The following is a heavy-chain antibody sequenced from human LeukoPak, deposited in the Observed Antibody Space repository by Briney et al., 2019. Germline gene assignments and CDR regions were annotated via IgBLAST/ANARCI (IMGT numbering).Heavy chain of an antibody. CDR3: VTYLLSSAREDYSYCSGGSCLVD. V-gene: IGHV3-53*01. CDR1: GFTVSSNY. J-gene: IGHJ4*02. D-gene: IGHD2-15*01. Sequence: GGSLRLSCAASGFTVSSNYMSWVRQPPGKGLEWVSIIYYGDSAYYADSVKGRFTISRDNSKNTLYLQMNNLRAEDTAVYYCVTYLLSSAREDYSYCSGGSCLVDWGQGTLVAVS. CDR2: IYYGDSA.